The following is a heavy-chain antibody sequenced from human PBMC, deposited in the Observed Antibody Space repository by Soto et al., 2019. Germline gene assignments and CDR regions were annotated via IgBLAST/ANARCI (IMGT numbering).Heavy chain of an antibody. CDR1: GGSISSYX. D-gene: IGHD1-1*01. Sequence: SETLSLTCTVSGGSISSYXWSWIRQPPGKGLEWIGYIYYSGSTNYNPSLKSRVTISVDTSKNQFSLKLSSVTAADTAVYYCARQVGTSQFFDYWGQGTLVTVSS. CDR3: ARQVGTSQFFDY. J-gene: IGHJ4*02. V-gene: IGHV4-59*08. CDR2: IYYSGST.